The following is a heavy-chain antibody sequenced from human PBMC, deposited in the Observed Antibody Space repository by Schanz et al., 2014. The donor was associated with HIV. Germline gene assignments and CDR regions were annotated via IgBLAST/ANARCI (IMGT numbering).Heavy chain of an antibody. V-gene: IGHV3-23*04. Sequence: EVHLVESGGGLIKPGRSLRLSCTASGFTFSDYPMSWFRQAPGKGLEWVSTISGSGGSPYYADSVKGRFTISRDNSKKTVFLQMNTLRAEDTAVYYCARDRLHPGNGMDVWGQGTTVTVSS. J-gene: IGHJ6*02. CDR2: ISGSGGSP. D-gene: IGHD4-4*01. CDR3: ARDRLHPGNGMDV. CDR1: GFTFSDYP.